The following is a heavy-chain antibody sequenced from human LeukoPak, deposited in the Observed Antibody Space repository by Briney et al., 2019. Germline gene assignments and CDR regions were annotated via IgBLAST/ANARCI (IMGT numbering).Heavy chain of an antibody. CDR3: ARDRTRTGYSSGWYHDY. Sequence: SVKVSCTASGGTFSSYAISWVRQAPGQGLEWMGGIIPIFGTANYAQKFQGRVTITADESTSTAYMELSSLRSDDTAVYYCARDRTRTGYSSGWYHDYWGQGTLVTVSS. CDR2: IIPIFGTA. J-gene: IGHJ4*02. V-gene: IGHV1-69*13. D-gene: IGHD6-19*01. CDR1: GGTFSSYA.